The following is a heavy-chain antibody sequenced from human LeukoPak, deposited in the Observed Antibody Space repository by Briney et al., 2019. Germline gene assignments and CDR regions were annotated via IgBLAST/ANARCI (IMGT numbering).Heavy chain of an antibody. CDR3: ASSPDTAMVVY. CDR2: INPNSGGT. CDR1: GYTFTSYD. D-gene: IGHD5-18*01. J-gene: IGHJ4*02. V-gene: IGHV1-2*02. Sequence: ASVKVSCKASGYTFTSYDINWVRQATGQGLEWMGWINPNSGGTNYAQKFQGRVTMTRDTSISTAYMELSRLRSDDTAVYYCASSPDTAMVVYWGQGTLVTVSS.